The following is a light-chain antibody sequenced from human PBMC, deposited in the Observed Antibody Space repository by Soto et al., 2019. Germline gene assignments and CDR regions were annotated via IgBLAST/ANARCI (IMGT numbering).Light chain of an antibody. Sequence: QSVLTQPPSASGTPGQRATISCSGSSSNIATKSVNWYQQLPGTAPKLLIYSNSQRSSGVPDRFSGSKSGTSASLAIRGLQSEDEADYYCAAWDDSLNARYVFGTGTKLTVL. V-gene: IGLV1-44*01. J-gene: IGLJ1*01. CDR2: SNS. CDR1: SSNIATKS. CDR3: AAWDDSLNARYV.